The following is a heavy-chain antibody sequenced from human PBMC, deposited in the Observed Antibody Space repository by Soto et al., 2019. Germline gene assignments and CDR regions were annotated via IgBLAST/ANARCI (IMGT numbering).Heavy chain of an antibody. CDR3: ARGLGGGWYHFDF. D-gene: IGHD6-19*01. Sequence: QVQLVQSGLEVKNPGASVKVSCKASGYTFMSYGIGWVRQAPGQGLEWMGWITVNSGNTNYLQKFQGRVTMTTDTSTSTAYMELRSLTSDDTAVYYCARGLGGGWYHFDFWGQGTLVTVSS. CDR1: GYTFMSYG. J-gene: IGHJ4*02. CDR2: ITVNSGNT. V-gene: IGHV1-18*01.